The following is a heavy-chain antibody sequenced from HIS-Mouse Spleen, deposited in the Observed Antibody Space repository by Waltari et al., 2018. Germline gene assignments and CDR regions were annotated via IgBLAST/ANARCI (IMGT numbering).Heavy chain of an antibody. J-gene: IGHJ2*01. V-gene: IGHV4-39*07. Sequence: QLQLQESGPGLVKPSETLSLTCTVSGGSISSSSYYWGWIRQPPGKGREGIGSIYYSRSTSDNPSLTRRVTISVDTSKTQFSLKLSSVTAADTAVYYCAREIPYSSSWYDWYFDLWGRGTLVTVSS. CDR1: GGSISSSSYY. CDR3: AREIPYSSSWYDWYFDL. D-gene: IGHD6-13*01. CDR2: IYYSRST.